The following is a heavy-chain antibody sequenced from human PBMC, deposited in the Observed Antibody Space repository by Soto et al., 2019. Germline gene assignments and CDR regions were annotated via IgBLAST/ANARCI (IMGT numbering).Heavy chain of an antibody. CDR3: AHTEEARHFDY. D-gene: IGHD6-6*01. Sequence: QITLKESGPTLVKPTQPLTLTCTFSGFSVTTSGVGVGWIRQPPGKALEWLALIYWDDDKRYSPSLKSRLTXTXAASKNPVVLTMTNMDPVDTATYYCAHTEEARHFDYWSQGTLVTVSS. V-gene: IGHV2-5*02. J-gene: IGHJ4*02. CDR2: IYWDDDK. CDR1: GFSVTTSGVG.